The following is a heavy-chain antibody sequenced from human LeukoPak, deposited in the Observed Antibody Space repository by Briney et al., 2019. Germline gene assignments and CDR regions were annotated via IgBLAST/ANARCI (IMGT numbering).Heavy chain of an antibody. V-gene: IGHV3-48*04. CDR2: ISSSSSTI. D-gene: IGHD2-15*01. Sequence: GGSLRLSCAASGFTFSSYSMNWVRQAPGKGLEWVSYISSSSSTIYYADSVKGRFTISRDNAKNSLYLQMNSLRAEDTAVYYCAREVRGIVVVVAAGYFDYWGQGTLVTVSS. CDR3: AREVRGIVVVVAAGYFDY. J-gene: IGHJ4*02. CDR1: GFTFSSYS.